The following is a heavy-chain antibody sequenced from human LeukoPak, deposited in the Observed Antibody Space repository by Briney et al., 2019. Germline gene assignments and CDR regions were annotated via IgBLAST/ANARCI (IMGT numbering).Heavy chain of an antibody. D-gene: IGHD5-18*01. J-gene: IGHJ4*02. V-gene: IGHV3-53*01. CDR2: IYSGGRT. Sequence: GGSLRLSCAASGFTVSGNYMSWVRQAPGKGLEWVSVIYSGGRTHYADSVKGRFTISRDNSNNTLFLQMNSLRAEDTAVYYCARIRDTALVIDYWGQGNLVTVSS. CDR1: GFTVSGNY. CDR3: ARIRDTALVIDY.